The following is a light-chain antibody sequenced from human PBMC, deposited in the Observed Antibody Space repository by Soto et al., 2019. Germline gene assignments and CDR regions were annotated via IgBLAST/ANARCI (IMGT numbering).Light chain of an antibody. CDR1: QSLLHSNGYNY. V-gene: IGKV2-28*01. J-gene: IGKJ5*01. CDR3: MQALQTPL. Sequence: DIVMTQSPLSLPVTPGEPASISCRSSQSLLHSNGYNYLDWYLQKPGQSPQLLIYLGSNRASGVPDRFCGSGSGTDFTLKISRVEAEDVGVYYCMQALQTPLFGQGTRLEIK. CDR2: LGS.